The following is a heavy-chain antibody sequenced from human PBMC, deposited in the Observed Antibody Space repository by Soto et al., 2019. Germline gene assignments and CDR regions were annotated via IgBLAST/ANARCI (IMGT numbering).Heavy chain of an antibody. V-gene: IGHV4-59*01. J-gene: IGHJ5*02. CDR3: AREYCTNGVCYTGWFDP. Sequence: QVQLQESGPGLVKPSETLSLTCTVSGGSISSYYWSWIRQPPGKGLEWIGYIYYSGSTNYNPSLKSRVTISVGTSKNQFSLKLSSVTAADTAVYYCAREYCTNGVCYTGWFDPWGQGTLVTVSS. CDR1: GGSISSYY. D-gene: IGHD2-8*01. CDR2: IYYSGST.